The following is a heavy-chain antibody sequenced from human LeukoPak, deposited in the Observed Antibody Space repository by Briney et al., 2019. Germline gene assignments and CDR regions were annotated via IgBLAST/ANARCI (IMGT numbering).Heavy chain of an antibody. CDR3: ARDRGSSWVNDAFDI. J-gene: IGHJ3*02. V-gene: IGHV4-4*02. D-gene: IGHD6-13*01. CDR2: IYHSGAT. Sequence: SETLSLTCAVPGDSVSSDNWWSWVRQSPGKGLEWIGEIYHSGATNYKSSLRGRVTISMDKSKNQYSLNLNSVTATDTAVYYCARDRGSSWVNDAFDIWGQGTMVTVSS. CDR1: GDSVSSDNW.